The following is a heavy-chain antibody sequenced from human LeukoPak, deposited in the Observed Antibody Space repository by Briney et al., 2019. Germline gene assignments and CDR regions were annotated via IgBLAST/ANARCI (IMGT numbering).Heavy chain of an antibody. J-gene: IGHJ5*02. D-gene: IGHD3-22*01. V-gene: IGHV4-34*01. Sequence: SETLSLTCAVYGGSFSGYYWSWIRQPPGKGLEWIGEINYSGSTNYNPSLKSRVTISVDTSKNQFSLKLSSVTAADTAVYYCARGRRITMIVVVTGCWFDPWGQGTLVTVSS. CDR3: ARGRRITMIVVVTGCWFDP. CDR1: GGSFSGYY. CDR2: INYSGST.